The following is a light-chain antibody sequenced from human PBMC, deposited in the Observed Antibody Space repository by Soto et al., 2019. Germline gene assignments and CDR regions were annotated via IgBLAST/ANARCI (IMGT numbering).Light chain of an antibody. V-gene: IGKV3-15*01. Sequence: EIVVTQSPATLSVSPGERATLCCRASQSVSSNLAWYQQKPGQAPRLLIYGASTRATGIPARFSGSGSGTEFTLTISSLQSEDFAVYYCQQYNKWPPYTFGQGTKLEIK. J-gene: IGKJ2*01. CDR2: GAS. CDR3: QQYNKWPPYT. CDR1: QSVSSN.